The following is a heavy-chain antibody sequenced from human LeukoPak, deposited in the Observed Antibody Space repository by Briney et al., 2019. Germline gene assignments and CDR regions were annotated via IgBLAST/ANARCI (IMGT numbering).Heavy chain of an antibody. CDR2: IYHSGST. CDR3: ARGYSSSWYLTWFDP. D-gene: IGHD6-13*01. J-gene: IGHJ5*02. CDR1: GYSISSGYY. Sequence: SGTLSLTCTVSGYSISSGYYWGWLRQPPGKGLEWIGGIYHSGSTYYNPSLKSQVTISVDTSKNQFSLKLTSVTAADTAVYYCARGYSSSWYLTWFDPWGQGTLVTVSA. V-gene: IGHV4-38-2*02.